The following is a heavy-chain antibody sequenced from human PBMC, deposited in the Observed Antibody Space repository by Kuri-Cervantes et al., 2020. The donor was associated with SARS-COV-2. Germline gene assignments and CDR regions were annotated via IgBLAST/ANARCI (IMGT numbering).Heavy chain of an antibody. Sequence: SCTVSGGSISSGDYYWSWIRQPPGKGLEWIGYIYYSGSTYYNPSLKSRVTISVDTSKNQFSLKLSSVTAADTAVYYCARSLQLVRFDYWAREPWSPSPQ. V-gene: IGHV4-30-4*08. CDR2: IYYSGST. D-gene: IGHD6-6*01. J-gene: IGHJ4*02. CDR1: GGSISSGDYY. CDR3: ARSLQLVRFDY.